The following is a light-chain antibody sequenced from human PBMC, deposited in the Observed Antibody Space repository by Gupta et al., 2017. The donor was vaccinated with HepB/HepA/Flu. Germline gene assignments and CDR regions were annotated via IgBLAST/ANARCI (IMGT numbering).Light chain of an antibody. CDR1: QSVRTY. V-gene: IGKV3-11*01. CDR2: ESS. J-gene: IGKJ4*02. CDR3: QQSNSSPRT. Sequence: ELLLPQSPATLSLSPGERATLSCRASQSVRTYLAWYQQKPGQAPRLLIYESSNRATGIPARFSGSGSGTDFTLTISSLEPEDFAIYYCQQSNSSPRTFGGGTKVDIK.